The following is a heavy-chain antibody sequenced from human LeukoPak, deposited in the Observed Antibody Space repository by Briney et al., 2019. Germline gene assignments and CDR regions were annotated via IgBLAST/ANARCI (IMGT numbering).Heavy chain of an antibody. J-gene: IGHJ4*02. CDR3: ARLNRRAGILTQRYYFDY. Sequence: PSETLSLTCAVYGGSFRGYYWSWIPEPPGEGLERIGEINHSGSTNYNPSLKSRVTISVDTSKNQFSLKLSSVTAADTAVYYCARLNRRAGILTQRYYFDYWGQGTLVTVSS. V-gene: IGHV4-34*01. CDR2: INHSGST. D-gene: IGHD3-9*01. CDR1: GGSFRGYY.